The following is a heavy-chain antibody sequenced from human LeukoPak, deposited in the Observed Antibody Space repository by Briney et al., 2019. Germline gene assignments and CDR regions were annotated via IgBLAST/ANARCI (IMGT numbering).Heavy chain of an antibody. D-gene: IGHD2-21*01. V-gene: IGHV4-30-4*01. CDR2: IYYSGST. Sequence: SQTLSLTCTVSGGSISSGDYYWSWIRQPPGKGLEWIGYIYYSGSTYYNPSLKSRVTISVDTSKNQFSLKLSSVTAADTAVYYCARNPGLWWGDFDYWGQGTLVTVCS. J-gene: IGHJ4*02. CDR1: GGSISSGDYY. CDR3: ARNPGLWWGDFDY.